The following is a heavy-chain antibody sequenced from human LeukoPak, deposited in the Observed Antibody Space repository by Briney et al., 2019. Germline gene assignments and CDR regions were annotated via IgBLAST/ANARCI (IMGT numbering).Heavy chain of an antibody. J-gene: IGHJ5*02. CDR1: GDSVSSIHW. CDR2: IYHSGST. CDR3: ARSGSSSWTWYNWFDP. Sequence: PSETLSLTCAVSGDSVSSIHWWGWVRQPPGRGLEWIGEIYHSGSTNYSPSLKGRVTISIDTSKNQFSLKLSSVTAADTAVYYCARSGSSSWTWYNWFDPWGQGTLVTVSS. D-gene: IGHD6-13*01. V-gene: IGHV4-4*02.